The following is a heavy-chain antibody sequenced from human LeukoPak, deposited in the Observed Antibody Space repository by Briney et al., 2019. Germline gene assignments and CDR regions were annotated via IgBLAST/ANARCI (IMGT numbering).Heavy chain of an antibody. CDR1: GFTFSSYA. CDR3: ARERINCSSTSCYTEFDY. J-gene: IGHJ4*02. V-gene: IGHV3-30-3*01. Sequence: GGSLRLSCAASGFTFSSYAMHWVRQAPGKGLEWVAVISYDGSNKYYADSVKGRFTIPRDNSKNTLYLQMNSLRAEDTAVYYCARERINCSSTSCYTEFDYWGQGTLVTVSS. D-gene: IGHD2-2*02. CDR2: ISYDGSNK.